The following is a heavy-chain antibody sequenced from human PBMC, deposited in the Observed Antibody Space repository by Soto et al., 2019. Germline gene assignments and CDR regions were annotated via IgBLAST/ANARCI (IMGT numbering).Heavy chain of an antibody. V-gene: IGHV4-59*01. CDR2: ISYSATT. D-gene: IGHD5-18*01. J-gene: IGHJ4*02. CDR3: AREGYNFGPFDY. CDR1: GGSLSSYY. Sequence: SETLSLTCTVSGGSLSSYYWSWIRRPPGMGLEWIASISYSATTNYNSSLKSRVTISIDTSKNQFSLKFNSVTAADTAVYYCAREGYNFGPFDYWGQGALVTVSS.